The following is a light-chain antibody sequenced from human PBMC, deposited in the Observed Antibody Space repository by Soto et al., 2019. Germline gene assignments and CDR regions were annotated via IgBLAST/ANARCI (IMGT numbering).Light chain of an antibody. Sequence: EIVLTQSPGTLSLSPGERATLSCRASQSVSSSYLAWYQQKPGQAPRLLIYGASSSATGIPDRFSGSGSGTAFSLTISRLEPEDFAVYYCQQYGSSPPWTFGQGTRWKSN. V-gene: IGKV3-20*01. J-gene: IGKJ1*01. CDR3: QQYGSSPPWT. CDR1: QSVSSSY. CDR2: GAS.